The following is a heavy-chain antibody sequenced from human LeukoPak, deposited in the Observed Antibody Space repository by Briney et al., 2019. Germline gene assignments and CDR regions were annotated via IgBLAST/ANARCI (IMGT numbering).Heavy chain of an antibody. CDR2: IYNSGST. J-gene: IGHJ4*02. CDR3: VRDRELNY. D-gene: IGHD1-7*01. V-gene: IGHV4-59*01. CDR1: GVSISIYY. Sequence: SETLPLTCTVSGVSISIYYWSWIRQPPGKGLEWIGYIYNSGSTSYNPSLESRATISADTSKNQFSLKLSSVTAADTAVYYCVRDRELNYWGQGTLVTVSS.